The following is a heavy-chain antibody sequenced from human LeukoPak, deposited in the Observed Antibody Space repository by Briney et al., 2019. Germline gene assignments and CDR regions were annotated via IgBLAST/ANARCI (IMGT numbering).Heavy chain of an antibody. D-gene: IGHD3-10*01. CDR1: GDSISSGGYH. J-gene: IGHJ5*02. CDR3: ARAGGGRFDP. CDR2: THHSGSA. Sequence: PSETLSLTCTVSGDSISSGGYHWSWIRQHPGMGLEWIGYTHHSGSAYYNPSLKSRVTISVDTSKNQFSLKLSSVTAADTATYYCARAGGGRFDPWGQGNLVIVSS. V-gene: IGHV4-31*03.